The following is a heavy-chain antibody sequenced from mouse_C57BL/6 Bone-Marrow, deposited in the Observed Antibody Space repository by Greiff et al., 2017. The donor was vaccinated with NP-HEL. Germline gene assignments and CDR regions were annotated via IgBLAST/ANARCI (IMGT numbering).Heavy chain of an antibody. D-gene: IGHD1-1*01. J-gene: IGHJ2*01. V-gene: IGHV3-6*01. CDR3: AREFWYYGSDGY. Sequence: VQLQQSGPGLVKPSQSLSLTCSVTGYSITSGYYWNWIRQFPGNKLEWMGYISYDGSNNYNPSLKNRIPITRDTSKNQFFLKLNSVTTEDTATYYCAREFWYYGSDGYWGQGTTLTVSS. CDR2: ISYDGSN. CDR1: GYSITSGYY.